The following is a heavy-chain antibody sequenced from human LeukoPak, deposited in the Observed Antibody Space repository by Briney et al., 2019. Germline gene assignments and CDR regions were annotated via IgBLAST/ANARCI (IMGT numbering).Heavy chain of an antibody. CDR2: IIPILGIA. J-gene: IGHJ4*02. D-gene: IGHD3-10*01. CDR1: GGTFSSYA. CDR3: ARGSVGSGSSTPQY. Sequence: ASVKVSCKSSGGTFSSYAISWVRQAPGQGLEWMGRIIPILGIANYAQKFQGRVTITADKSTSTAYMELSSLRSEDTAVYYCARGSVGSGSSTPQYWGQGTLVTVSS. V-gene: IGHV1-69*04.